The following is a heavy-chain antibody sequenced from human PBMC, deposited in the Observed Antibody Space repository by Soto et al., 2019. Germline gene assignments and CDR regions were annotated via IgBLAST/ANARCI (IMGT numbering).Heavy chain of an antibody. CDR2: ITPTASAT. CDR1: GLTFGSSA. Sequence: EVQLVESGGGLIQPGESLRLSCVVSGLTFGSSAMNWVRQTPEKGLEWIALITPTASATYYADSVKGRFTISRDNARTSLYLQMDNLRAEDKAVYYCARGRDHCVDYWSQGTLVTVSS. D-gene: IGHD2-21*02. J-gene: IGHJ4*02. CDR3: ARGRDHCVDY. V-gene: IGHV3-48*03.